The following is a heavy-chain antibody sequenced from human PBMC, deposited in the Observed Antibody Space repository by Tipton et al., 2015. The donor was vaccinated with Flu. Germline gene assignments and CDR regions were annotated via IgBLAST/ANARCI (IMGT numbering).Heavy chain of an antibody. CDR2: IYTSGST. CDR1: GGSISSYY. Sequence: TLSLTCTVPGGSISSYYWSWIRPPAGKGLEWIGRIYTSGSTNYNPSLKSRVTMSVDTSKNQFSLKLSSVTAADTAVYYCRGYFDWLLAGMDVWGQGTTVTVSS. J-gene: IGHJ6*02. CDR3: RGYFDWLLAGMDV. V-gene: IGHV4-4*07. D-gene: IGHD3-9*01.